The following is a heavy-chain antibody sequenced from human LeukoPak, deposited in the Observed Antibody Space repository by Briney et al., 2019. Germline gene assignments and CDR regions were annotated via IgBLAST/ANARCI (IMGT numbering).Heavy chain of an antibody. J-gene: IGHJ4*02. Sequence: SSVKVSCKASGYTFTGYYMHWVRQAPGQGLEWMGRINPNSGGTNYAQKFQGRVTMTRDTSISTAYMELSRLRSDDTAVYYCARVPSFKLGYCSGGSCYPFDYWGQGTLVTVSS. CDR1: GYTFTGYY. CDR2: INPNSGGT. D-gene: IGHD2-15*01. V-gene: IGHV1-2*06. CDR3: ARVPSFKLGYCSGGSCYPFDY.